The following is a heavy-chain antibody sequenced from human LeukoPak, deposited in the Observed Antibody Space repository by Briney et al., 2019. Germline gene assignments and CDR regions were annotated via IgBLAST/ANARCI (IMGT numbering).Heavy chain of an antibody. CDR1: GFTVISYV. V-gene: IGHV3-48*03. CDR3: ARSTSTTYNGMLV. Sequence: GGSLRQSFAASGFTVISYVMNWVRQAPGKGLEWVSYISTSGSTIYYADSVKGRFTISRDNAKNSLYLQMNSLRAEDTAVYYCARSTSTTYNGMLVWAGRPTVTVSS. D-gene: IGHD4-17*01. J-gene: IGHJ6*01. CDR2: ISTSGSTI.